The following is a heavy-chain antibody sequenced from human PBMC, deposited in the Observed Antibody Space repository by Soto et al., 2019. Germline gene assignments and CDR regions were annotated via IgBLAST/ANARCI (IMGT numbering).Heavy chain of an antibody. CDR1: GDSISSGGYS. Sequence: SETLSLTCAVSGDSISSGGYSWIWIRQLPGKGLEWIGYIYHSGSTYYNPSLKSRVTISVDRSKNQFYLKLSSVTAADTAVYYCARFYGDYYNWFDPWGQGTLVTVSS. D-gene: IGHD4-17*01. CDR3: ARFYGDYYNWFDP. J-gene: IGHJ5*02. CDR2: IYHSGST. V-gene: IGHV4-30-2*01.